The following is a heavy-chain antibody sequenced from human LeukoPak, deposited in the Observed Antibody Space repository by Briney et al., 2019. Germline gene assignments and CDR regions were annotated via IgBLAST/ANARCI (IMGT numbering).Heavy chain of an antibody. Sequence: GRSLRLSCAASGFTFSHYAMHWVRRAPGKGLEWVTFVSSEGDRRYYADSAKGRFTISRDDSKNTLYLQMNSLRPEDTALYYCVRDLSGHYSFDHWGQGALVTVSS. CDR1: GFTFSHYA. D-gene: IGHD4-17*01. V-gene: IGHV3-30*04. J-gene: IGHJ4*02. CDR2: VSSEGDRR. CDR3: VRDLSGHYSFDH.